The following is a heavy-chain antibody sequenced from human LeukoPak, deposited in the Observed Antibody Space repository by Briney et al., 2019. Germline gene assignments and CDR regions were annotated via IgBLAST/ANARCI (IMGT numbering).Heavy chain of an antibody. J-gene: IGHJ4*02. CDR3: ARGLERRRWYYFDY. CDR1: GGSFSGYY. CDR2: INHSGST. D-gene: IGHD1-1*01. Sequence: SETLSLTCAVYGGSFSGYYWSWIRQPPGKGLEWIGEINHSGSTNYNPSLKSRVTISVDTSKNQFSLKLSSVTAADTAVYYCARGLERRRWYYFDYWGQGTLVTVSS. V-gene: IGHV4-34*01.